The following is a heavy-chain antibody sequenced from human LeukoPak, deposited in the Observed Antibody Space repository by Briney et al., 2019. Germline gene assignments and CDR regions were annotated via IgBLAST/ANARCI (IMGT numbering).Heavy chain of an antibody. CDR3: ARDQGENYDSSGYYPY. Sequence: PGGSLRLSCAASRFTFSNYYMSWIREAPGKGLEWVSYISGSSGSTNYADSVMVRFTISRDNGKNSLYLQMNSRRAEDTAVYYCARDQGENYDSSGYYPYWGQGTLVTVSS. J-gene: IGHJ4*02. CDR2: ISGSSGST. D-gene: IGHD3-22*01. V-gene: IGHV3-11*06. CDR1: RFTFSNYY.